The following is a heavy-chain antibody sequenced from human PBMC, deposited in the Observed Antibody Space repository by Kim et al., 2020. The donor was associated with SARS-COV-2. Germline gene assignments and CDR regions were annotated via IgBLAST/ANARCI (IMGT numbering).Heavy chain of an antibody. CDR2: GGPT. D-gene: IGHD3-10*01. CDR3: ATGVSTFDS. V-gene: IGHV3-15*01. Sequence: GGPTAYPAPVKGRFTISRDDPKNTLYLQMNSLKTEDTAVYYCATGVSTFDSWGQGTLVTVSS. J-gene: IGHJ4*02.